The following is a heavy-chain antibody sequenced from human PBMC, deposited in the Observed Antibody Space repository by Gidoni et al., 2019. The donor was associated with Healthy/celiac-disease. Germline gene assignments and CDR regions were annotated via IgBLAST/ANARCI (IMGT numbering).Heavy chain of an antibody. V-gene: IGHV3-23*01. CDR2: ISGSGGST. D-gene: IGHD1-26*01. J-gene: IGHJ4*02. Sequence: EVQLLESGGGLVQPGGSLRLSCAASGFTFSSYAMSWVRQAPGKGLEWVSAISGSGGSTYYADSVKGRFTISRDNSKNTLYLQMNSLRAEDTAVYYCARYSGSYYFANTTTVDYWGQGTLVTVSS. CDR1: GFTFSSYA. CDR3: ARYSGSYYFANTTTVDY.